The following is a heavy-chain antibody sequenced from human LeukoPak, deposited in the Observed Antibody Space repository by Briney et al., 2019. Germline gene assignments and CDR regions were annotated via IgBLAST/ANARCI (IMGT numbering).Heavy chain of an antibody. D-gene: IGHD5-12*01. Sequence: GGSLRLPCAASGLTYNTFWVIWARHPRGKGLECVAVISFDGYNKYYADSVKGRFTISRDNSKNTLSLQMNSLRPEDTAVYYCARDRGVATMDYWGQGTLVTVSS. CDR3: ARDRGVATMDY. J-gene: IGHJ4*02. V-gene: IGHV3-30*14. CDR2: ISFDGYNK. CDR1: GLTYNTFW.